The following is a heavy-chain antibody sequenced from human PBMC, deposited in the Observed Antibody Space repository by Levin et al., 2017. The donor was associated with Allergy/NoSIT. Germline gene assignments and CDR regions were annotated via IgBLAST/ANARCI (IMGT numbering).Heavy chain of an antibody. V-gene: IGHV4-39*01. Sequence: LSLTCTVSGGSISSSSYYWGWIRQPPFPFLSFLFLLSSLFLPSSPPSLKSRVTISVDTSKNQFSLKLSSVTAADTAVYYCARRYPMVRGVAYFDYWGQGTLVTVSS. CDR2: LSSLFLP. J-gene: IGHJ4*02. CDR1: GGSISSSSYY. D-gene: IGHD3-10*01. CDR3: ARRYPMVRGVAYFDY.